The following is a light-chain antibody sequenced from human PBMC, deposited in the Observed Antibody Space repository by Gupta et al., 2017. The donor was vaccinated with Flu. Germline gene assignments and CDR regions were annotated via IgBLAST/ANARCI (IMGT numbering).Light chain of an antibody. Sequence: EIVLTQSPATLSLSPGDRATLSCRASQSVSSYLAWYQQKPGQTPRLLIYDASNRATGIPARFSGSGSGTDCTLTISSLEPEDFAVYYCQQRSNWPLTFGGGTKVEIK. CDR3: QQRSNWPLT. CDR1: QSVSSY. J-gene: IGKJ4*01. V-gene: IGKV3-11*01. CDR2: DAS.